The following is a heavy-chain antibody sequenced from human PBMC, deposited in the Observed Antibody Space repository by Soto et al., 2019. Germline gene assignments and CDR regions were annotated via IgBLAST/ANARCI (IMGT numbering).Heavy chain of an antibody. D-gene: IGHD2-15*01. V-gene: IGHV1-69*13. J-gene: IGHJ3*02. Sequence: SVKVSCKASGGTFSSYAISWVRQAPGQGLEWMGGIIPIFGTANYAQKLQGRVTITADESTSTAYMELSSLRSEDTAVYYCARDHCSGGSCYSLAFDIWGQGTMVTVSS. CDR1: GGTFSSYA. CDR3: ARDHCSGGSCYSLAFDI. CDR2: IIPIFGTA.